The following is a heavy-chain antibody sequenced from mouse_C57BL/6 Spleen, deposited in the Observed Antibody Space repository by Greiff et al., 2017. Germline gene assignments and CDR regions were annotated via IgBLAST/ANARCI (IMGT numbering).Heavy chain of an antibody. CDR2: IDPENGDT. CDR1: GFNIKDYY. J-gene: IGHJ3*01. V-gene: IGHV14-4*01. CDR3: TGGRGYASLAY. D-gene: IGHD2-14*01. Sequence: EVQLQQSGAELVRPGASVKLSCTASGFNIKDYYMHWVKQRPEQGLEWIGWIDPENGDTEYAPKFQGKATITADTSSNTAYLQLSSLTSEDAAVYYCTGGRGYASLAYWGQGTLVTVSA.